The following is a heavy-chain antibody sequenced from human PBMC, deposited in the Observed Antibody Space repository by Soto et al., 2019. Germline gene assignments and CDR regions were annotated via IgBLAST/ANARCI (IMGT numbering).Heavy chain of an antibody. J-gene: IGHJ4*02. D-gene: IGHD4-4*01. CDR3: ARGLYSNYAYFFDY. CDR1: GGSFSGYY. V-gene: IGHV4-34*01. Sequence: SDTLSLTCAVYGGSFSGYYWSWIRQPPGKGLEWIGEINHSGSTNYNPSLKSRVTISVDTSKNQFSLKLSSVTAADTAVYYCARGLYSNYAYFFDYWGQGTLVTVSS. CDR2: INHSGST.